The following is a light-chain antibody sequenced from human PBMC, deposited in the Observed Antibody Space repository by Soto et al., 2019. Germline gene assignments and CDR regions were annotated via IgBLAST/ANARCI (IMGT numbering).Light chain of an antibody. J-gene: IGKJ2*01. V-gene: IGKV2-24*01. CDR3: MQATQFPYT. Sequence: DVVLTQTPLSSPVTLGQPASVSCRSSQSLVYSDGNIYLTWFHQRPGQPPRLLIYKSSNRFSGVPDRFSGSGAGTDFTLKISRVEAEDVGVYYCMQATQFPYTFGQGTKREIK. CDR1: QSLVYSDGNIY. CDR2: KSS.